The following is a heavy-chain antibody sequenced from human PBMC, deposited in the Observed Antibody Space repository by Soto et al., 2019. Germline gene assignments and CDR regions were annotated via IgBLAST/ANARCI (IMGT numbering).Heavy chain of an antibody. V-gene: IGHV3-30-3*01. Sequence: QVQLVESGGGVVQPGTSLRLSCAASGFTFSTYAMYWVRQAPGRGLEWVAVISDDGNTKYYADSVKGRFTISRDNSRNTLYLQIYSLRAEDAAVYYCACSYFYDSGGYYPFDYWGQGTRVTVSS. CDR2: ISDDGNTK. J-gene: IGHJ4*02. D-gene: IGHD3-22*01. CDR3: ACSYFYDSGGYYPFDY. CDR1: GFTFSTYA.